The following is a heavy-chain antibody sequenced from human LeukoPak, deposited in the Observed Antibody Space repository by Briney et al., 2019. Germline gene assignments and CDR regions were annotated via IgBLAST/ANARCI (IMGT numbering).Heavy chain of an antibody. CDR3: ARVLRLGGFHGAFDI. Sequence: SVKVSCKASGGTFSSYAISWVRQAPGQGLEWMGRIIPILGIANYAQKLQGRVTMTTDTSTSTAYMELRSLRSDDTAVYYCARVLRLGGFHGAFDIWGQGTMVTVSS. D-gene: IGHD3-16*01. CDR1: GGTFSSYA. CDR2: IIPILGIA. J-gene: IGHJ3*02. V-gene: IGHV1-69*04.